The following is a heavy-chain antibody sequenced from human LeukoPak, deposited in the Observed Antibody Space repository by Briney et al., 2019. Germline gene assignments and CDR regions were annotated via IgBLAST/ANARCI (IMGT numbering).Heavy chain of an antibody. CDR2: INAGNGNT. D-gene: IGHD3-10*01. Sequence: GASVKVSCKASGYTFTSYAMHWVRQAPGQRLEWMGWINAGNGNTKYSQKFQGRVTITRDTSASTAYMELSSLRSEDTAVYYCARSGGTPMSYYGSGTPIDYWGQGTLVTVSS. CDR1: GYTFTSYA. V-gene: IGHV1-3*01. CDR3: ARSGGTPMSYYGSGTPIDY. J-gene: IGHJ4*02.